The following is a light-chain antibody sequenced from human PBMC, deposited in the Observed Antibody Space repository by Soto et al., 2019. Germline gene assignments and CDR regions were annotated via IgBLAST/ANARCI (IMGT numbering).Light chain of an antibody. J-gene: IGKJ1*01. Sequence: DIQMTQSPSTLSASVGDRVTITCRASQSINNWLAWYQQKPGKAPKLFIFKASTLESGVPSRFSGSGSWTAFTRSISSLQPDDFATYFCQQYESFPRTFGQGTKVEIK. V-gene: IGKV1-5*03. CDR1: QSINNW. CDR2: KAS. CDR3: QQYESFPRT.